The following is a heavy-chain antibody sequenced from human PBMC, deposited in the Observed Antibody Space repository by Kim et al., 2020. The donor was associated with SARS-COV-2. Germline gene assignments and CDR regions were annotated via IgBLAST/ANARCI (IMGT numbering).Heavy chain of an antibody. D-gene: IGHD1-7*01. Sequence: GGSLRLSCVASGFTFNNFGMHWVRQAPGKGLEWVAAIWNDGSHQYYADSGKGRFTISRDNSRNTLWLQMNSLIADETAVYFCARSPLRRTSTTSYYMDVWGKGTTVTVSS. CDR1: GFTFNNFG. CDR3: ARSPLRRTSTTSYYMDV. CDR2: IWNDGSHQ. V-gene: IGHV3-33*01. J-gene: IGHJ6*03.